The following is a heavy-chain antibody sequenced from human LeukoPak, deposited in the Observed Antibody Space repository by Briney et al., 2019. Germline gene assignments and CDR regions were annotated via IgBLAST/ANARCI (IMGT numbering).Heavy chain of an antibody. V-gene: IGHV3-53*01. Sequence: GGSLRLSCAASGFTVSSNYMSWVRQAPGKGLEWVSVIYSGGSTYYADSVKGRFTISRDNAKNRLYLQMNSLRAEDTAVYYCARELQDDAFDIWGQGTMVTVSS. CDR2: IYSGGST. CDR1: GFTVSSNY. CDR3: ARELQDDAFDI. J-gene: IGHJ3*02. D-gene: IGHD2-21*02.